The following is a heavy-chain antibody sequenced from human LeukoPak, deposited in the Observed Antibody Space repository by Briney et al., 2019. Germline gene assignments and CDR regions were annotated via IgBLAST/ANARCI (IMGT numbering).Heavy chain of an antibody. CDR2: IYYRGST. CDR1: GGSISSHH. Sequence: SETLSLTCTVSGGSISSHHWSWIRQPPGKGLEWIGYIYYRGSTNYNPSLKSRVTLSIDTSKNQFSLKVSSVTAADTAVYYCARCVYSSSADNWFDPWGQGTLVTVSS. CDR3: ARCVYSSSADNWFDP. V-gene: IGHV4-59*11. D-gene: IGHD6-6*01. J-gene: IGHJ5*02.